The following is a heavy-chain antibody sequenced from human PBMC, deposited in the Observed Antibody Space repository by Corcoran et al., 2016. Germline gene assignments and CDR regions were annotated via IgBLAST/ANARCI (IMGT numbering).Heavy chain of an antibody. CDR2: IYYTGST. CDR1: GGSISSYY. J-gene: IGHJ4*02. CDR3: ASSSGRPANYLDY. V-gene: IGHV4-59*01. D-gene: IGHD1-26*01. Sequence: QVQLQESGAGLVEPSETLSLTCTVSGGSISSYYWSWIRQAPGEALEWIGWIYYTGSTTYSTSLKRRVTILVDMSKNQVSLSLYSVTAADKAVYFCASSSGRPANYLDYWGQGALVTVSS.